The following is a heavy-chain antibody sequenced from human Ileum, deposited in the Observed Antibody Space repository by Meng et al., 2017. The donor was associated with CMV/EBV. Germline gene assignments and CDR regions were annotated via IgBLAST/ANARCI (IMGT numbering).Heavy chain of an antibody. J-gene: IGHJ6*02. V-gene: IGHV3-23*01. D-gene: IGHD2-8*01. Sequence: GESLKISCAASGFVFSASAMSWVRQAPGKGLEWVAALSPGGGVTYYAHSVRGRFNVSRDNSKSTLFLQLRGLRAEDTAVYYCAKRWSLYGMDVWGQGTTVTVSS. CDR1: GFVFSASA. CDR3: AKRWSLYGMDV. CDR2: LSPGGGVT.